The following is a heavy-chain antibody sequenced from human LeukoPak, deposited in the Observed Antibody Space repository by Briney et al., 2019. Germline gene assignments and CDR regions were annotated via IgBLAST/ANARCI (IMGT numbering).Heavy chain of an antibody. V-gene: IGHV1-69*13. J-gene: IGHJ4*02. Sequence: ASVKVSCKASGGTFSSYAISWVRQAPARGLEWMGGIIPIFGTANYAQKFQGRVTITADESTSTAYMELSSLRSEDTAVYYCAGADPTQSSYCSSTSCYPSRWGQGTLVTVSS. CDR1: GGTFSSYA. CDR2: IIPIFGTA. CDR3: AGADPTQSSYCSSTSCYPSR. D-gene: IGHD2-2*01.